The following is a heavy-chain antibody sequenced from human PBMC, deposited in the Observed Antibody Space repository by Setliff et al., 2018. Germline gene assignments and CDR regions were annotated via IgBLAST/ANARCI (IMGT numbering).Heavy chain of an antibody. CDR2: ISSISSSTI. V-gene: IGHV3-48*01. CDR1: GFNFMNYG. J-gene: IGHJ6*04. Sequence: PGGSLRLSCAASGFNFMNYGMNWVRQAPGEGLEWVSYISSISSSTIYYADSVKGRFTVSRDNAKNSLYLQMNSLRAEDTAVYYCARNTDLRNGFDVWGKGTTVTVSS. D-gene: IGHD5-18*01. CDR3: ARNTDLRNGFDV.